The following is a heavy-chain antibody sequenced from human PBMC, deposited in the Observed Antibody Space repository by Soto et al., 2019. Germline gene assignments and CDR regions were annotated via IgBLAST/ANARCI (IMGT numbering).Heavy chain of an antibody. CDR1: GFTFSSYA. V-gene: IGHV3-23*01. D-gene: IGHD4-17*01. CDR3: GKDTVIGDYSGMDV. CDR2: ISGSGGST. J-gene: IGHJ6*02. Sequence: EVQLLESGGGLVQPGGSLRLSCAASGFTFSSYAMSWVRQAPGKGLEWVSAISGSGGSTYYADSVKGRFTISRDNSKNTLYLQMNGRRAEDTAVYYGGKDTVIGDYSGMDVGGQGTTVTVSS.